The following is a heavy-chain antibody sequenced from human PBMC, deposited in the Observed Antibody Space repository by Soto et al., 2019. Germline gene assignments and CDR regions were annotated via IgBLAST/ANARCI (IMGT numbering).Heavy chain of an antibody. CDR2: FGPEDGET. D-gene: IGHD1-26*01. V-gene: IGHV1-24*01. J-gene: IGHJ4*02. CDR1: GYTLTELS. CDR3: ATFHSGSYREHDY. Sequence: ASVKVSCKVSGYTLTELSMHWVRQAPGKGLEWMGGFGPEDGETIYAQKFQGRVTMTEDTSTDTAYMELSSLRSEDTAVYYCATFHSGSYREHDYWGQGTLVTVSS.